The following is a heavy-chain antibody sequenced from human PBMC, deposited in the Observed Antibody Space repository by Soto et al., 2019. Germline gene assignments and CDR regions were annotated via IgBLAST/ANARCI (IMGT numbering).Heavy chain of an antibody. CDR3: AKDVCSGGICYESY. CDR2: ISYDGSNK. J-gene: IGHJ4*02. CDR1: GFTFSSYG. V-gene: IGHV3-30*18. D-gene: IGHD2-15*01. Sequence: GGSLRLSCAASGFTFSSYGMHWVRQAPGKGLEWVAVISYDGSNKYYADSVKGRFTISRDNSKNTLYLQMNSLRAEDTAVYYCAKDVCSGGICYESYWGQGSLVTVSS.